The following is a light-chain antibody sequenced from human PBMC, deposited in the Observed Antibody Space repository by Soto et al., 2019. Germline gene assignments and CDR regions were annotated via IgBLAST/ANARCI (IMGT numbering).Light chain of an antibody. CDR2: WAS. CDR1: QNVLFSSTNKNF. CDR3: QQYYVTPYT. Sequence: DIVMTQSPDSLAVSLGERATINCKSSQNVLFSSTNKNFLAWYQQKPRQPPRLLIYWASARESGVPDRFSGSGSGTDFTLTISSLQAEDVAVYYCQQYYVTPYTFGQGTKLELK. J-gene: IGKJ2*01. V-gene: IGKV4-1*01.